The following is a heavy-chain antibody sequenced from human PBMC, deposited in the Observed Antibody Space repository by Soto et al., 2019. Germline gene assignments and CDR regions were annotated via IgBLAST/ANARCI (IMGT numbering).Heavy chain of an antibody. J-gene: IGHJ6*03. CDR2: ISSSSSYI. V-gene: IGHV3-21*01. CDR3: ARGPYSANRRYMDA. CDR1: GFTFSSYS. Sequence: GVSLRLSCAASGFTFSSYSINWVRQAPGKGLEWVSSISSSSSYIYYADSVKGRFTISRDNAKNSLDLQMKSLRVEDTAVYYCARGPYSANRRYMDAWGTGTTVTVSS. D-gene: IGHD3-16*01.